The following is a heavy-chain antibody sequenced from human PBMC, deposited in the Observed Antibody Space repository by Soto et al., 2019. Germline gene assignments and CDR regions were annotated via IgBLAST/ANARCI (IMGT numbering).Heavy chain of an antibody. CDR3: ARKIEDGSNYVIWFDP. D-gene: IGHD4-4*01. CDR2: ISAYNGNT. Sequence: ASVKVSCKASGYTFTGYAMHWVRQAPGQRLEWMGWISAYNGNTNYAQKLQGRVTMTTDTSTSTAYMELRSLRSDDTAVYYCARKIEDGSNYVIWFDPWGQGTLVTVSS. V-gene: IGHV1-18*01. CDR1: GYTFTGYA. J-gene: IGHJ5*02.